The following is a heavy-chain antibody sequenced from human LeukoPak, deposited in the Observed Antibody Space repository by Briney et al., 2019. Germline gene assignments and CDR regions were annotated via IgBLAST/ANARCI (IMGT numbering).Heavy chain of an antibody. J-gene: IGHJ4*02. CDR3: ARDRYSSSWFFDY. Sequence: SVKVSCKASGYTFTSYAISWVRQAPGQGLEWMGGIIPIFGTANYAQKFQGRVTITADESTSTAYMELSSLRSEDTAVYYCARDRYSSSWFFDYWGQGTLVTVSS. D-gene: IGHD6-13*01. CDR2: IIPIFGTA. CDR1: GYTFTSYA. V-gene: IGHV1-69*13.